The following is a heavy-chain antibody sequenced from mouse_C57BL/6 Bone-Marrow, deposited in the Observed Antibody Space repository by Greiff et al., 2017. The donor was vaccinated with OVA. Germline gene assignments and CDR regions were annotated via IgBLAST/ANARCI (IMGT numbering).Heavy chain of an antibody. CDR1: GYSITSGYY. J-gene: IGHJ3*01. CDR2: ISYDGSN. Sequence: DVQLQESGPGLVKPSQSLSLTCSVTGYSITSGYYWNWIRQFPGNKLEWMGYISYDGSNNYNPSLKNRISITRDTSKNQFFLKLNSVTTEDTATYYCASGLLRYWGQGTLVTVSA. D-gene: IGHD1-1*01. CDR3: ASGLLRY. V-gene: IGHV3-6*01.